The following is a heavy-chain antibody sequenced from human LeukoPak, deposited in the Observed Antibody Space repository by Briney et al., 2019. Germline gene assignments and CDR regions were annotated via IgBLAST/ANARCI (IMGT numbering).Heavy chain of an antibody. CDR2: MSYGGNNK. CDR3: AREDGDLPDY. Sequence: PGRSLRLSCAASGFTFSTYAMRWVRQAPGKGLEWVAVMSYGGNNKYYVDSAKGRFTISRDNSKNTLYLQMTSLRLEDTAVYYCAREDGDLPDYWGQGTLVTVSS. D-gene: IGHD4-17*01. CDR1: GFTFSTYA. V-gene: IGHV3-30-3*01. J-gene: IGHJ4*02.